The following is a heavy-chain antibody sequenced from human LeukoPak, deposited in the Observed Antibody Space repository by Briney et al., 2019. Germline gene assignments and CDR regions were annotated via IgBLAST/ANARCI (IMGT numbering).Heavy chain of an antibody. V-gene: IGHV1-69*04. J-gene: IGHJ6*02. CDR1: GGTFSSYA. CDR3: ARDRGLIAAAGIIATGRRGMDV. D-gene: IGHD6-13*01. Sequence: SVNVSCKASGGTFSSYAISWVRQAPGQGREWMGRIIPILGIANYAQKFQGRVTITADKSTSTAYMELSSLRSEDTAVYYCARDRGLIAAAGIIATGRRGMDVWGQGTTVTVSS. CDR2: IIPILGIA.